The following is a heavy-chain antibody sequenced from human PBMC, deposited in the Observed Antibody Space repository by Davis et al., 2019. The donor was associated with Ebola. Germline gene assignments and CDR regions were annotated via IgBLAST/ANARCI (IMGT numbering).Heavy chain of an antibody. V-gene: IGHV1-8*02. D-gene: IGHD2-21*01. J-gene: IGHJ4*02. CDR1: GYTFTSYG. CDR3: ARGRTIVAGGLSDDFDY. Sequence: ASVKVSCKASGYTFTSYGISWVRQAAGQGLEWVGWMDPHSGDTVYDQKFQGRITMTMNTSIGTAYMELRSLRSDDTAVYYCARGRTIVAGGLSDDFDYWGQGTLVTVSS. CDR2: MDPHSGDT.